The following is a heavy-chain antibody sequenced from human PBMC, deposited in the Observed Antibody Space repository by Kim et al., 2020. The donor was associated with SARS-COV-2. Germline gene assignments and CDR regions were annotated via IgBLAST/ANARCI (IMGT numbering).Heavy chain of an antibody. Sequence: SVQGRFTMSRGNTKNTPYLQMNSLRAEDTAVYCCAKMRLDNRGSSYDYWGQGTLVTVSS. J-gene: IGHJ4*02. V-gene: IGHV3-23*03. D-gene: IGHD1-26*01. CDR3: AKMRLDNRGSSYDY.